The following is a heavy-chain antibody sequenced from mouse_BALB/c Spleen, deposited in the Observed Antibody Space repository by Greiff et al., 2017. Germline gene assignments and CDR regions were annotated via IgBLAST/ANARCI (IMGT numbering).Heavy chain of an antibody. CDR1: GYSFTGYY. J-gene: IGHJ2*01. D-gene: IGHD2-4*01. CDR3: ASGIKNYYFDY. Sequence: VQLQQSGPELVKPGASVKISCKASGYSFTGYYMHWVKQSHVKSLEWIGRINPYNGATSYNQNFKDKASLTVDKSSSTAYMELHSLTSEDSAVYYCASGIKNYYFDYWGQGTTLTVSS. V-gene: IGHV1-26*01. CDR2: INPYNGAT.